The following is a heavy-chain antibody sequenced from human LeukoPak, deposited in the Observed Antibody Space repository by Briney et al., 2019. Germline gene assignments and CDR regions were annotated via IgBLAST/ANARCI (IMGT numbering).Heavy chain of an antibody. J-gene: IGHJ3*02. D-gene: IGHD3-16*01. CDR2: ISSSGNYI. Sequence: KAGGSLRLSCAASGFTFSSYSMNWVRQAPGKGLEWVSSISSSGNYIYYADSAKGRFTISRDNAQSSLYLQMNSLRVEDTAVYYCARDPWGAAAFDIWGQGTMVTVSS. V-gene: IGHV3-21*06. CDR1: GFTFSSYS. CDR3: ARDPWGAAAFDI.